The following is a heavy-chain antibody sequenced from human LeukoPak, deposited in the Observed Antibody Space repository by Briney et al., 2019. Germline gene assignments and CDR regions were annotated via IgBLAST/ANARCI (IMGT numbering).Heavy chain of an antibody. J-gene: IGHJ6*03. CDR1: GYTFTSYY. CDR2: INTNTGNP. D-gene: IGHD2-2*01. V-gene: IGHV7-4-1*02. Sequence: ASVKVSCKASGYTFTSYYMHWVRQAPGQGLEWMGWINTNTGNPTYAQGFTGRFIFSLDTSVSTAYLQISSLKAEDTAVYYCARDGRGSTGGYYYYYMDVWGKGTTVTVSS. CDR3: ARDGRGSTGGYYYYYMDV.